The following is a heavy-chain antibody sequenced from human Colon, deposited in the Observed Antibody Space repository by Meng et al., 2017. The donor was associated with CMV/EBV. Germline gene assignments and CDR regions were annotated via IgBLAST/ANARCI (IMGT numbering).Heavy chain of an antibody. V-gene: IGHV3-23*01. J-gene: IGHJ6*02. D-gene: IGHD2-2*01. CDR3: ARGQEGYCRSTACYAMDV. CDR2: ISGNGGSI. Sequence: SCKASGGTFRTYAMNWVRQAPGKGLQWVASISGNGGSIYYEDSVKGRFTISRDNSKNAVYLQMNSLRVEDTAVYYCARGQEGYCRSTACYAMDVWGQGTTVTVS. CDR1: GGTFRTYA.